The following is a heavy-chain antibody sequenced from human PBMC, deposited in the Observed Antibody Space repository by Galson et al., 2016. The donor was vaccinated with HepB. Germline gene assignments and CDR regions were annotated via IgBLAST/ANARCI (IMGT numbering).Heavy chain of an antibody. V-gene: IGHV3-23*01. Sequence: SLRLSCAASGFSFSNSGMSWVRQAPGRGLEWVSGITRIGDATHYADFVKGRFTISRDNSKYTHYLYMNNLTAGDTAIYYCGKHGGFDYWGQGALVTVSS. CDR2: ITRIGDAT. D-gene: IGHD3-16*01. J-gene: IGHJ4*02. CDR3: GKHGGFDY. CDR1: GFSFSNSG.